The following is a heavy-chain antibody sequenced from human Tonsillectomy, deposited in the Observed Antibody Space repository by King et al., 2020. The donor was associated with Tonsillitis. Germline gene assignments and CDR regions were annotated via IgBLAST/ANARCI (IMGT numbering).Heavy chain of an antibody. CDR3: VKNSFTDVGTERPDC. Sequence: VQLVESGGGLVQPGRSLRLSCAASGFTFEDYDMHWVRQPPGKGLEWVAGLSWNSRRIGYVDSVRGRFTISRDNAKNSLFLQMNSLRLEDTAFYYCVKNSFTDVGTERPDCWGQGTLVTVSS. D-gene: IGHD1-1*01. V-gene: IGHV3-9*01. CDR2: LSWNSRRI. J-gene: IGHJ4*02. CDR1: GFTFEDYD.